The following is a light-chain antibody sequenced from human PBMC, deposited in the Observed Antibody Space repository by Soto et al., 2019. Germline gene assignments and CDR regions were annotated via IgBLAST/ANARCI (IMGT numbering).Light chain of an antibody. CDR1: SRDVGGYNY. V-gene: IGLV2-11*01. Sequence: QSALTQPRSVSGSPGQSVTISCTGTSRDVGGYNYVSWYQQHPGKAPKLMIYDVSKRPSGVPDRFSGSKSGNTASLTISGLQAEYEADYYCCSYAGSYTVVFGGGTQLTVL. J-gene: IGLJ2*01. CDR2: DVS. CDR3: CSYAGSYTVV.